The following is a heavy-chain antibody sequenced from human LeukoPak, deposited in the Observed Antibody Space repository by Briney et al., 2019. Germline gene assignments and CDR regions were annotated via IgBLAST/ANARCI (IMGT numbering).Heavy chain of an antibody. V-gene: IGHV3-23*01. CDR3: AREAGSDAFDI. Sequence: PGGSLRLSCAASGFTFSRYALSWVRQAPGKGLEWLSAISESGTGTYYADSVKGRFTISRDNAKNSLYLQMNSLRAEDTAVYYCAREAGSDAFDIWGQGTMVTVSS. D-gene: IGHD6-25*01. J-gene: IGHJ3*02. CDR1: GFTFSRYA. CDR2: ISESGTGT.